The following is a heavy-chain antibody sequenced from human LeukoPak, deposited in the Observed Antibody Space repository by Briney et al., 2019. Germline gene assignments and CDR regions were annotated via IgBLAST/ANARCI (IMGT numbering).Heavy chain of an antibody. D-gene: IGHD3/OR15-3a*01. CDR2: ITPMFGTT. V-gene: IGHV1-69*06. Sequence: SVKVSCKASGGSLNNYGVSWLRQAPGQGLEWMGRITPMFGTTIYAEKFQGRVTISADKSTDTAYVEVSRLSSDDTAVYYCATDLQSDFWTGYYWDFWGQGTLVTVSS. CDR3: ATDLQSDFWTGYYWDF. J-gene: IGHJ4*02. CDR1: GGSLNNYG.